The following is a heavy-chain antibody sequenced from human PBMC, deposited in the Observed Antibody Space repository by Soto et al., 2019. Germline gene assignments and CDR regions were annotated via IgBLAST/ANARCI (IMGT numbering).Heavy chain of an antibody. J-gene: IGHJ5*02. Sequence: GGAPGPSCAASGFTASSHYMSWGPPAPGEGVEWVSVIYSGGSTYYADSVKGRFTISRDNSKNTLYLQMNSLRAEDTAVYYCARGEYYYDSSGSVPRWFDPWGQGTLVTVSS. CDR1: GFTASSHY. CDR2: IYSGGST. V-gene: IGHV3-53*01. D-gene: IGHD3-22*01. CDR3: ARGEYYYDSSGSVPRWFDP.